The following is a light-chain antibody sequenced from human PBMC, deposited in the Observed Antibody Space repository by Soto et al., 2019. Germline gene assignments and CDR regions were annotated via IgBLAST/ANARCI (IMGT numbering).Light chain of an antibody. J-gene: IGLJ2*01. Sequence: QSVLTQPPSVSAAPGQKVTISCSGSSSNIGNNYVSWYQQLPGTAPKLLISENNQRPSGIPDRFSGSKSGTSATLGITGLQTGDEADYYCGTWDSSLSAVVFGGGTKVTVL. CDR3: GTWDSSLSAVV. CDR2: ENN. CDR1: SSNIGNNY. V-gene: IGLV1-51*02.